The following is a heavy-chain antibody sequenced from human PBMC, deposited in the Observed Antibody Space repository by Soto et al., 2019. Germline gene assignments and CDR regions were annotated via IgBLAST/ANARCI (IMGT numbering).Heavy chain of an antibody. V-gene: IGHV3-33*01. D-gene: IGHD2-21*02. CDR1: GFTFSTSV. J-gene: IGHJ4*02. Sequence: GGSLRLSCAGSGFTFSTSVMHWVRQAPGKGLEWLAVIWHDGSDISYGDSVRGRFTISRDNSKNTLYLEMDNVREEDTAVYFCARDGPDTASSYFPGYWGQATLVTVSS. CDR3: ARDGPDTASSYFPGY. CDR2: IWHDGSDI.